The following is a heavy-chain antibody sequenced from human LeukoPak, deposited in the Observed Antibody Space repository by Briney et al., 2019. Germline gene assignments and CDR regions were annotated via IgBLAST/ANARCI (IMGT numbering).Heavy chain of an antibody. CDR3: ARGRVRMAQYWYFDL. CDR2: IIPIFGTA. CDR1: GGTFSSYA. Sequence: ASVTVSCTASGGTFSSYAISWVRQAPGQGLEWMGGIIPIFGTANYAQKFQGRVTITADESTSTAYMELSSLRSEDTAVYYCARGRVRMAQYWYFDLWGRGTLVTVSS. J-gene: IGHJ2*01. D-gene: IGHD5-24*01. V-gene: IGHV1-69*13.